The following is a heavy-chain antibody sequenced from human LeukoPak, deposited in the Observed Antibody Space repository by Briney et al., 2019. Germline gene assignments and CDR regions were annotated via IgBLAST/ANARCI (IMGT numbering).Heavy chain of an antibody. CDR1: GFTFSSYG. CDR3: ARDQYRVSTL. D-gene: IGHD3-22*01. J-gene: IGHJ4*02. Sequence: GGSLRLSCAASGFTFSSYGMHWVRQAPGKGLEWVAVISYDGSNKYYADSVKGRFTISRDNAKNSLYLQMNSLRAEDTAVYYCARDQYRVSTLWGQGTLVTVSS. CDR2: ISYDGSNK. V-gene: IGHV3-30*12.